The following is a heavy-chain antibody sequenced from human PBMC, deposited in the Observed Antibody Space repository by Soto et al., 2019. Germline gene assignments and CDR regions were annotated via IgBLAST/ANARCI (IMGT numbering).Heavy chain of an antibody. CDR2: ISGSGGST. D-gene: IGHD6-13*01. Sequence: QLGGSLRLSCAASGFTFSSYAMSWVRQAPGKGLEWVSAISGSGGSTYYADSVKGRFTISRDNSKNTLYLQMNSLRAEDTAVYYCAKLKQQLVRVFDYWGQGTLVTVSS. CDR1: GFTFSSYA. CDR3: AKLKQQLVRVFDY. J-gene: IGHJ4*02. V-gene: IGHV3-23*01.